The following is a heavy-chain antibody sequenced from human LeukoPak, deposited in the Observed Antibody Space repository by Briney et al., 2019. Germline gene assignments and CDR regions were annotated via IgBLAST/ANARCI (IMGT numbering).Heavy chain of an antibody. CDR1: GFTFGDYA. D-gene: IGHD1-26*01. Sequence: GGSLRLSCTASGFTFGDYAMSWFRQAPGKGLEWVGFIRSKAYGGTTEYAASVKGRFTISRDDSKSIAYLQMNSLKTEDTAVYYCATTERWELLQLDFWGQGTLVTVSA. CDR3: ATTERWELLQLDF. CDR2: IRSKAYGGTT. V-gene: IGHV3-49*03. J-gene: IGHJ4*02.